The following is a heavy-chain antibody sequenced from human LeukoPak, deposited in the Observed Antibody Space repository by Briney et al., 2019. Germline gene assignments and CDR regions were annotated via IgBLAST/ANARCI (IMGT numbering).Heavy chain of an antibody. CDR2: IPYDASNK. J-gene: IGHJ4*02. Sequence: GGSLRLSCTASGFTFSTYGMYWVRQAPDKGLDWVAFIPYDASNKYYADSVKGRFTISRDNSKNTLYLQMNSLRAEDTAVYYCAKVQDIVIIPGAVDFDCWGEGTLVTVSS. CDR3: AKVQDIVIIPGAVDFDC. CDR1: GFTFSTYG. V-gene: IGHV3-30*02. D-gene: IGHD2-2*01.